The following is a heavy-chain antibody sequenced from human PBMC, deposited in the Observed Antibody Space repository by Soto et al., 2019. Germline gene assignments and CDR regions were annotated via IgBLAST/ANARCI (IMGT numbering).Heavy chain of an antibody. CDR1: GYSFTSYG. CDR2: ISTYNGDT. V-gene: IGHV1-18*01. Sequence: QVQLVQSGAEVKKPGASVKVSCKASGYSFTSYGIIWVRQAPGQGLEWMGWISTYNGDTNYAQKLQGRLTMTTDTSTSTAYMELRSLRSDDTAVYFCARDLNSASYYNYWGQGTLVTVSS. CDR3: ARDLNSASYYNY. J-gene: IGHJ4*02. D-gene: IGHD1-26*01.